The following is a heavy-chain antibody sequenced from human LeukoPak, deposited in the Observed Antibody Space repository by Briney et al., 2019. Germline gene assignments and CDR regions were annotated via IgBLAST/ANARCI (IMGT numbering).Heavy chain of an antibody. CDR2: IKQDGSEK. D-gene: IGHD3-22*01. CDR3: ARAPFYYYDSSGYYQDY. Sequence: GGSLRLSCAASGFTVSSNYMSWVRQAPGKGMEWVANIKQDGSEKYYVDSVKGRFTISRDNAKNSLYLQMNSLRAEDTAVYYCARAPFYYYDSSGYYQDYWGQGTLVTVSS. CDR1: GFTVSSNY. V-gene: IGHV3-7*03. J-gene: IGHJ4*02.